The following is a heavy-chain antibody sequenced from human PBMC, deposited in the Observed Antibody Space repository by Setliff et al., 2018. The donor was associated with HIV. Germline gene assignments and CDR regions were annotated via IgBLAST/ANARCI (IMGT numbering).Heavy chain of an antibody. D-gene: IGHD3-3*01. V-gene: IGHV3-7*01. J-gene: IGHJ3*02. Sequence: GGSLRLSCAGSGFTFSNYWMNWVRQAPGKGLEWVANIKEDGSEKYYVDSVKGRFTVSRDNSKNTVYLQMKRLRAEDTALYYCAKGGYYDFWSGYYTDDAFDIWGQGTMVTVSS. CDR3: AKGGYYDFWSGYYTDDAFDI. CDR1: GFTFSNYW. CDR2: IKEDGSEK.